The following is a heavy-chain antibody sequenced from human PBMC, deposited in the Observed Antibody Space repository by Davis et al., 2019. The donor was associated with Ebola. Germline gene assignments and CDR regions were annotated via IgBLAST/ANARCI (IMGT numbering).Heavy chain of an antibody. Sequence: SGPTLVTPTQTLTLTCTFSGFSLTTNGVSVGWIRQPLGKALEWLALIYCVDDKRYSPSLKSRPTITKDTSKSQVVLTMTNMDPVDTATYYCEHKSFNPDSSSFYYYYYGMDVWGKGTTVTVSS. CDR3: EHKSFNPDSSSFYYYYYGMDV. V-gene: IGHV2-5*02. CDR1: GFSLTTNGVS. J-gene: IGHJ6*04. CDR2: IYCVDDK. D-gene: IGHD6-6*01.